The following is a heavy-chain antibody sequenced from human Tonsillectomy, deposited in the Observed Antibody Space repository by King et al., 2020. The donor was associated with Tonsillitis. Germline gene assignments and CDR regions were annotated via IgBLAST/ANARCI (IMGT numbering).Heavy chain of an antibody. CDR1: GDSVSSNSAT. CDR2: TYYRSKWYN. J-gene: IGHJ4*02. Sequence: VQLQQSGPRLVKPSQTLSLTCALSGDSVSSNSATWNWIRQSPSRGLEWLGRTYYRSKWYNDYAISVKSRITINPDTSKNQFSLQLNSVTTEDTAVYFCAGSGGRGDHPIGYWGQGTLVTVSS. D-gene: IGHD1-14*01. CDR3: AGSGGRGDHPIGY. V-gene: IGHV6-1*01.